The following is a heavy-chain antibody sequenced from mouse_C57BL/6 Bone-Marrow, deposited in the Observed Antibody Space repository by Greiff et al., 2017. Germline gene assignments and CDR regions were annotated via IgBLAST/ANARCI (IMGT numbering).Heavy chain of an antibody. CDR3: ASVYYSGSIECMDY. D-gene: IGHD1-1*01. Sequence: VQLLESGAELVRPGASVKLSCKASGYTFTSYGISWVKQRTGQGLEWIGKINPSSGYTYYNEKFKGQATLTVDKSSSTAYMELRSLHSEDSAVYYCASVYYSGSIECMDYWGQGTTVTVSS. CDR2: INPSSGYT. J-gene: IGHJ4*01. V-gene: IGHV1-81*01. CDR1: GYTFTSYG.